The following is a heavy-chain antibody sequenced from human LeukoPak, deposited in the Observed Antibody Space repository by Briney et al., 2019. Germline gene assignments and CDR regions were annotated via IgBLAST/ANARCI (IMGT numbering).Heavy chain of an antibody. Sequence: PSETLSLTCTVSGGSISSYYWSWIRQPPGKGLEWIGYINYSGSTNYNPSLKSRVTISVDTSKNQFSLKLSSVTAADTAVYYCARHSSGYYTIDYWGQGTLVTVSS. CDR2: INYSGST. CDR3: ARHSSGYYTIDY. V-gene: IGHV4-59*08. CDR1: GGSISSYY. J-gene: IGHJ4*02. D-gene: IGHD3-22*01.